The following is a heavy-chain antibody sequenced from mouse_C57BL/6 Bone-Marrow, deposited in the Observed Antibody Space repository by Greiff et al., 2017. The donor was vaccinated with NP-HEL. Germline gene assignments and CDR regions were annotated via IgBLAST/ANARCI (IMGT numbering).Heavy chain of an antibody. J-gene: IGHJ4*01. CDR3: AREEYDAAYYYAMDY. Sequence: QVQLQQPGAELVKPGASVKLSCKASGYTFTSYWMHWVKQRPGQGLEWIGMIHPNSGSTNYNEKFKSTATLTVDKSSSTAYMQLSSLTSEDSAVYYCAREEYDAAYYYAMDYWGQGTSGTVSS. CDR2: IHPNSGST. D-gene: IGHD2-12*01. CDR1: GYTFTSYW. V-gene: IGHV1-64*01.